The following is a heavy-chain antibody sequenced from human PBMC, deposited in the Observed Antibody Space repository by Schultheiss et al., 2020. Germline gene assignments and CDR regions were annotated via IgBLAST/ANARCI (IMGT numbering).Heavy chain of an antibody. D-gene: IGHD3-16*01. CDR1: GYTFTGYY. Sequence: ASVKVSCKASGYTFTGYYMHWVRQAPGQGLEWMGWINPNSGGTNYAQKFQGWVTMTRDTSISTAYMELSRLRSDDTAVYYCARGVTGNYYYYGMDVWGQGTTVTVFS. J-gene: IGHJ6*02. CDR2: INPNSGGT. V-gene: IGHV1-2*04. CDR3: ARGVTGNYYYYGMDV.